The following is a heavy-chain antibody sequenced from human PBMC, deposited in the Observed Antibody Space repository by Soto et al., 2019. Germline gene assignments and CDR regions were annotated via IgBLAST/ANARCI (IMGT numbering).Heavy chain of an antibody. CDR1: GGSIRNGGYY. V-gene: IGHV4-31*03. Sequence: PSETLSLTCTISGGSIRNGGYYWTWIRQHPGKGLEWIGYIYYSGNTYYNPSLKNRTIISVDTSRNQFSLDLSSLTAADTAVYFCARARHSASYFDLYYFDYWGQGTLVTVSS. CDR3: ARARHSASYFDLYYFDY. D-gene: IGHD3-9*01. J-gene: IGHJ4*02. CDR2: IYYSGNT.